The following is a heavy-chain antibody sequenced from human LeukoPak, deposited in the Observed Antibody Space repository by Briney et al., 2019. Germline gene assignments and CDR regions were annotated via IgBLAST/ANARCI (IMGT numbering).Heavy chain of an antibody. J-gene: IGHJ4*02. CDR2: MNADGSRT. D-gene: IGHD2-21*02. CDR1: GFTLSSYE. V-gene: IGHV3-74*01. CDR3: ARELPREVTLDY. Sequence: GGSLRLSCAASGFTLSSYEMPWVRQAPGKGLVWVSRMNADGSRTGYADSVKGRFTFSRDNARNTMYLQMNSLRAEDTAVYYCARELPREVTLDYWGQGTLVTVSS.